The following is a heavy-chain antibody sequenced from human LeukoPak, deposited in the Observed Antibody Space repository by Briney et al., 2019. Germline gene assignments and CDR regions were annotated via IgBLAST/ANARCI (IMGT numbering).Heavy chain of an antibody. CDR1: GFTFSTYA. J-gene: IGHJ4*02. D-gene: IGHD5-12*01. Sequence: GGSLRLSCAASGFTFSTYAMSWVRQAPGKGLEWVSTFSGRNSNTYYSDSVKGRFTISRDISKNTLYLQMNSLRVEDTAVYYCAKGSIVATTNFDYWGQGTLVTVSS. V-gene: IGHV3-23*01. CDR3: AKGSIVATTNFDY. CDR2: FSGRNSNT.